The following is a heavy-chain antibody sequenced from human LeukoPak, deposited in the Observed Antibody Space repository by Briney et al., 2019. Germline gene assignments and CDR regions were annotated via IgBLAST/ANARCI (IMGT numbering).Heavy chain of an antibody. CDR2: INRDGSST. CDR3: ARGGGYSYGSFDY. Sequence: GGSLRLSCAASGLIFSNYWMHWVRHAPGKGLVWVSRINRDGSSTIYADSVKGRFTISRDNAKNTLYLQMNSLRAEDTAVYHCARGGGYSYGSFDYWGQGTLVTVSS. D-gene: IGHD5-18*01. J-gene: IGHJ4*02. CDR1: GLIFSNYW. V-gene: IGHV3-74*01.